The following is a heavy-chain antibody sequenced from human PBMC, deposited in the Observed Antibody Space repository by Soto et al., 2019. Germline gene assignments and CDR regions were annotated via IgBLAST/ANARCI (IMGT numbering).Heavy chain of an antibody. D-gene: IGHD3-22*01. CDR3: ARDYYGDYYYYYGMDV. J-gene: IGHJ6*02. CDR2: IYSGGST. V-gene: IGHV3-53*01. Sequence: PGGSLRLSCAASGFTLSDFSMHWVRQAPGKGLEWVSVIYSGGSTYYADSVKGRFTISRDNSKNTLYLQMNSLRAEDTAVYYCARDYYGDYYYYYGMDVWGQGTTVTVSS. CDR1: GFTLSDFS.